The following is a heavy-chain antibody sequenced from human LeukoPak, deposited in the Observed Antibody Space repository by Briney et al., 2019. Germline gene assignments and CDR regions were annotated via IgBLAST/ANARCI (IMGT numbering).Heavy chain of an antibody. Sequence: GESLKISCKGSGYSFTSYWIGWVRQMPGKGLEWMGIIYPGDSDTRYSPSFQGQVTISADKSISTAYLQWSSLKASDTAMYYCARVGPAATYYYGMDVWGQGTTVTVSS. CDR2: IYPGDSDT. J-gene: IGHJ6*02. CDR3: ARVGPAATYYYGMDV. V-gene: IGHV5-51*01. CDR1: GYSFTSYW. D-gene: IGHD2-2*01.